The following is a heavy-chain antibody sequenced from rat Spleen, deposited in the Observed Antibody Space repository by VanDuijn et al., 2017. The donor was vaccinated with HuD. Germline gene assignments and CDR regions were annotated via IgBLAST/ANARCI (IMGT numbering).Heavy chain of an antibody. J-gene: IGHJ2*01. CDR1: GFTFSDFY. CDR2: ISYDGDST. V-gene: IGHV5-20*01. Sequence: EVQLVESDGGLVQPGGSLKLSCAASGFTFSDFYMAWVRQAPTKGLEWVTTISYDGDSTYYRDSVKGRFTISRDDAKSTLYLQMESLRSEDTATYYCVKDKSYYGYNSCYFDSWGQGVMVTVSS. D-gene: IGHD1-9*01. CDR3: VKDKSYYGYNSCYFDS.